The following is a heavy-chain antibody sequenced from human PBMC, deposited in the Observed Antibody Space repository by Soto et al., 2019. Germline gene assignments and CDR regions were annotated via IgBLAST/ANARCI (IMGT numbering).Heavy chain of an antibody. CDR2: IYYSGST. CDR3: ARTVAATPYYYYYYYMDV. J-gene: IGHJ6*03. CDR1: GGSISSYY. D-gene: IGHD2-15*01. Sequence: PSETLSLTCTVSGGSISSYYWSWIRQPPGKGLEWIGYIYYSGSTNYNPSLKSRVTISVDTSKNQFSLKLSSVTAADTAVYYFARTVAATPYYYYYYYMDVWGKGTTVTVSS. V-gene: IGHV4-59*01.